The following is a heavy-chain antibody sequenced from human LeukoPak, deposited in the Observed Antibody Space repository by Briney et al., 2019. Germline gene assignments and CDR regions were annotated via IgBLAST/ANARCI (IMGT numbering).Heavy chain of an antibody. V-gene: IGHV4-34*01. Sequence: SETLSLTCAGYGGSFSGHYWSWIRQPPGKGLEGIGEINHSGSSNYNPSLKSQVTISVDTLKLQFSRLRGSVAAAYSAVYYCARGANRNHLLAFDYWGKGTLVTVSS. CDR1: GGSFSGHY. CDR3: ARGANRNHLLAFDY. D-gene: IGHD1-14*01. CDR2: INHSGSS. J-gene: IGHJ4*02.